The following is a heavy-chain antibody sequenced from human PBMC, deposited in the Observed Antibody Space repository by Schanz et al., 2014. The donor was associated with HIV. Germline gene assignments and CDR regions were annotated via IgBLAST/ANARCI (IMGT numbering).Heavy chain of an antibody. D-gene: IGHD2-15*01. J-gene: IGHJ5*02. CDR3: AKDGGGLRFYNWFDP. CDR2: ISGSTGRT. CDR1: GFTFSNYD. Sequence: EVQVVDSGGGLVKPGGSLRLSCAASGFTFSNYDMTWVRQAPGTGLEWVSSISGSTGRTYYAESVKGRFTISRDNSKNTLYLHMSSLRVEDTAVYYCAKDGGGLRFYNWFDPWGQGILGTLSS. V-gene: IGHV3-23*04.